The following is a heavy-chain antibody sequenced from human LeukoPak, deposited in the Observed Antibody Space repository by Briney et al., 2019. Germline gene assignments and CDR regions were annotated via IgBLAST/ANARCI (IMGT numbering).Heavy chain of an antibody. D-gene: IGHD3-3*01. Sequence: SETLSLTCTVSGGSISSSSYYWGWIRQPPGKGLERIGSIYYSGSTYYNPSLKSRVTISVDTSKNQFSLKLSSVTAADTAVYYCARDTYYDFWSGNHYGMDVWGQGTTVTVSS. V-gene: IGHV4-39*02. J-gene: IGHJ6*02. CDR1: GGSISSSSYY. CDR2: IYYSGST. CDR3: ARDTYYDFWSGNHYGMDV.